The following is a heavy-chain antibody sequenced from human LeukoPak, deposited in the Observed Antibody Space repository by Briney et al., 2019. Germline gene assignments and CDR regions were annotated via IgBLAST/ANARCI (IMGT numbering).Heavy chain of an antibody. V-gene: IGHV3-30-3*01. CDR3: ASQRGIPNGAFDI. CDR2: ISYDGSNK. D-gene: IGHD3-16*01. J-gene: IGHJ3*02. Sequence: PGGSLRLSCAASGFTFSSYAMHWVRQAPGKGLEWVAVISYDGSNKYYADSVKGRFTISRDNSKNTLYPQMNSLRAEDTAVYYCASQRGIPNGAFDIWGQGTMVTVSS. CDR1: GFTFSSYA.